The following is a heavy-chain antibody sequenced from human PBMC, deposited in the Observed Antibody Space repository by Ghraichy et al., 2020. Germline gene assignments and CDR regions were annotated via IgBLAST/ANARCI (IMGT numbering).Heavy chain of an antibody. CDR3: ARVGQRRGDRHSSLDYYYYGMDV. V-gene: IGHV4-59*01. CDR2: IYPSGST. CDR1: GDSINNYV. Sequence: SQTLSLTCTVSGDSINNYVWNWIRQPPRKGLEWIGFIYPSGSTHYNPSLKSRVTMSVDTSKTQFSLTLRSVTAADTAVYYCARVGQRRGDRHSSLDYYYYGMDVWGQGTTVTVSS. J-gene: IGHJ6*02. D-gene: IGHD2-21*02.